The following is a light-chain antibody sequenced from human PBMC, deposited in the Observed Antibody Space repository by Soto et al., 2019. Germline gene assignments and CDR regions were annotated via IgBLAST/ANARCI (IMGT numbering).Light chain of an antibody. CDR3: QQLWTYPLT. V-gene: IGKV1-9*01. CDR2: AAS. CDR1: QDVSRS. J-gene: IGKJ4*01. Sequence: DTQLTQYPSFLSASVGDRVTIACRASQDVSRSVGWYQQKPGTAPKLLISAASTLNSGVPSRFSGSGSGTDFTLTISSLQPEDFATYYCQQLWTYPLTFGGGIKVDIK.